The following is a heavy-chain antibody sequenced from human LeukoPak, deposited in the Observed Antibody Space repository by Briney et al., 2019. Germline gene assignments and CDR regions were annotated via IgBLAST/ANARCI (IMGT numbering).Heavy chain of an antibody. CDR1: DGSINSYY. Sequence: SETLSLTCSVSDGSINSYYWNWIRRPPGKGLEWIGYIYYNGNTNYNPSLKSRVTISVDTSKNQFSLKLSSVTAADTAVYYCAGATKLEPADYWGQGTLVTVSS. V-gene: IGHV4-59*01. CDR3: AGATKLEPADY. CDR2: IYYNGNT. J-gene: IGHJ4*02. D-gene: IGHD1-1*01.